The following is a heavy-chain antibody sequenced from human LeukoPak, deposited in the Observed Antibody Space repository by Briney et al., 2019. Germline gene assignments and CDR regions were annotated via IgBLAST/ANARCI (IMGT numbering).Heavy chain of an antibody. CDR3: ARDSPSKVS. Sequence: ASVKVSRKASGYTFTAYYIHWVRQAPGQGLEWMGWLNPHSGGTNFAQKFQGRVTMTRDTSISTAYMEMSRLTFDDTAVYYCARDSPSKVSWGQGTLVTVSS. V-gene: IGHV1-2*02. CDR2: LNPHSGGT. D-gene: IGHD2-2*01. CDR1: GYTFTAYY. J-gene: IGHJ5*02.